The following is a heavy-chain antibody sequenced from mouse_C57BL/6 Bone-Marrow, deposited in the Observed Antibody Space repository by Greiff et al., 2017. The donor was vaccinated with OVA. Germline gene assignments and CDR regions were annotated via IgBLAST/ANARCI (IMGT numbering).Heavy chain of an antibody. CDR1: GYTFTSYW. CDR3: ARQLAWFAY. D-gene: IGHD4-1*02. J-gene: IGHJ3*01. CDR2: IHPNSGST. V-gene: IGHV1-64*01. Sequence: VQLQQPGAELVKPGASVKLSCKASGYTFTSYWMPWVKPRPGQGLEWIGMIHPNSGSTNYNEKFKSKATLTVDKSASTAYMQLSSLTSEDAAVYYCARQLAWFAYWGQGTLVTVAA.